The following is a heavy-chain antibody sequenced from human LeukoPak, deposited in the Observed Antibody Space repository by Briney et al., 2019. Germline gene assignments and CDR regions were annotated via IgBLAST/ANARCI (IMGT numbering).Heavy chain of an antibody. CDR1: GFTFSNYA. CDR3: AKVYSSVWTHIGHFDY. J-gene: IGHJ4*02. CDR2: ISRSGDST. V-gene: IGHV3-23*01. Sequence: GGSLRLSCAASGFTFSNYAMSWVRQAPGKGLEWVSGISRSGDSTFYTDSVEGRFTISRDNSKNTLYLQMNSVRAEDTAVYYCAKVYSSVWTHIGHFDYWGQGALVTVSS. D-gene: IGHD6-19*01.